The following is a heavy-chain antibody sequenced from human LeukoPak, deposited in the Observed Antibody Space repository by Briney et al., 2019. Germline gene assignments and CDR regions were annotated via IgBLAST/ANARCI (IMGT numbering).Heavy chain of an antibody. CDR2: INHSGST. CDR3: ARGGGSYRG. Sequence: GSLRLSCAASGFTFSSYSMNWVRQPPGKGLEWIGEINHSGSTNYNPSLKSRVTISVDTSKNQFSLKLSSVTAADTAVYYCARGGGSYRGWGQGTMVTVSS. D-gene: IGHD1-26*01. CDR1: GFTFSSYS. J-gene: IGHJ3*01. V-gene: IGHV4-34*01.